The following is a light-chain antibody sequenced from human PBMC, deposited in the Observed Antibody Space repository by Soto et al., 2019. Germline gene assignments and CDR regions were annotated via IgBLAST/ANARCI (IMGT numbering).Light chain of an antibody. V-gene: IGKV3-15*01. Sequence: EIVMTQSPSTLSVSPGDRATLTCRASQSVSSNLAWYQQKPGQAPRLIIYAASTRATGVPARFSGSGSGTEFTLTISSLQSEDFATYYCQQYNNWPTWTFGQGTKVEIK. J-gene: IGKJ1*01. CDR3: QQYNNWPTWT. CDR1: QSVSSN. CDR2: AAS.